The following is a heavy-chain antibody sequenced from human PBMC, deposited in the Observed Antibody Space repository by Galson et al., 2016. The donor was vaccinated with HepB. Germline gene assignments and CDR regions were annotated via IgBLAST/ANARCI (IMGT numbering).Heavy chain of an antibody. CDR2: ISGSGAST. J-gene: IGHJ4*02. D-gene: IGHD2-15*01. V-gene: IGHV3-23*01. CDR3: TKALRPSGPDDFFDS. Sequence: SLRLSCAASGFTFNNYGMSWVRQAPGKGLEWVSAISGSGASTFYADSAKGRFTISRDNSRNTVYLRLNRLGAEDTALYYCTKALRPSGPDDFFDSWGQGVLVTVSS. CDR1: GFTFNNYG.